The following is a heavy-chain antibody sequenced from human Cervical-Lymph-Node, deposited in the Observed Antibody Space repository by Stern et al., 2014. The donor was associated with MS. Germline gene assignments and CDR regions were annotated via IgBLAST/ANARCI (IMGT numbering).Heavy chain of an antibody. CDR2: IYTSGST. CDR1: GGSISSGSYY. Sequence: VQLVESGPGLVKPSQTLSLTCTVSGGSISSGSYYWSWIRQPAGKGLEWIGRIYTSGSTHYNPSLKSRVTLAVDQSKNQFSPRRGSVTAADTAVYYCARRAVTDAFDIWGQGTMVTVSS. CDR3: ARRAVTDAFDI. V-gene: IGHV4-61*02. J-gene: IGHJ3*02. D-gene: IGHD6-19*01.